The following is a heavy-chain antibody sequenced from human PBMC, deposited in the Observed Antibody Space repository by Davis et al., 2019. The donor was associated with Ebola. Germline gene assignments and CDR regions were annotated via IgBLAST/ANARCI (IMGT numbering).Heavy chain of an antibody. CDR2: IIHSGNN. CDR1: GGSFSNYY. D-gene: IGHD2-21*02. J-gene: IGHJ4*02. Sequence: PSETLSLTCAVYGGSFSNYYWTWIRQSPGKGLEWIGEIIHSGNNNYNPSPKSRVILSVDTSKNQFSLKLSSVTAADTALYYCARGDKVTPVGKRGLRHLDGFDSWGQGTLVTVSS. V-gene: IGHV4-34*01. CDR3: ARGDKVTPVGKRGLRHLDGFDS.